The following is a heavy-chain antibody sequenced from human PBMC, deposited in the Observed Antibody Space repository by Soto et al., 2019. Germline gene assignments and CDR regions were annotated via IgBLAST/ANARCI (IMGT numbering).Heavy chain of an antibody. CDR3: ARLDSDYDYYYAMDV. V-gene: IGHV1-18*01. CDR1: GYTFTRNG. Sequence: ASVKVSCKASGYTFTRNGIRRVRQAPGQGLEWMGWISTYNGNTNYAQKLQGRVTMTKDTSTSTVYMDLRSLRSDDTAVYYCARLDSDYDYYYAMDVWGQGTTVTVSS. CDR2: ISTYNGNT. D-gene: IGHD6-25*01. J-gene: IGHJ6*02.